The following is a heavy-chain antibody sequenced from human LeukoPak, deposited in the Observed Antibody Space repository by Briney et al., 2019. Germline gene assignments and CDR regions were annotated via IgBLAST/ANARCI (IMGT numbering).Heavy chain of an antibody. V-gene: IGHV1-69*13. CDR3: ASYNYPPIFGVVNLDY. D-gene: IGHD3-3*01. CDR1: GGTFSSYA. Sequence: ASVKVSCKASGGTFSSYAISWVRQALGQGLEWMGGIIPIFGTANYSQKFQGRVTITADESTSTAYMELSSLRSEDTAVYYCASYNYPPIFGVVNLDYWGQGTLVTVSS. CDR2: IIPIFGTA. J-gene: IGHJ4*02.